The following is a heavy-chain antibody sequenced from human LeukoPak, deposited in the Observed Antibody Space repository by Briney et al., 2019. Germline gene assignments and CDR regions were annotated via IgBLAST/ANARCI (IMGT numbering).Heavy chain of an antibody. D-gene: IGHD3-16*02. CDR3: AVGYLITFGGVIVESPTLDY. J-gene: IGHJ4*02. CDR2: INGYNGNT. Sequence: GASVKVSCKASGYTFTSYGISWVRQAPGQGLEWMGWINGYNGNTNYAQKFQGRVTMTTDTSTSTAYMELRSLGSDDTAVYYCAVGYLITFGGVIVESPTLDYWGQGTLVTVSS. V-gene: IGHV1-18*01. CDR1: GYTFTSYG.